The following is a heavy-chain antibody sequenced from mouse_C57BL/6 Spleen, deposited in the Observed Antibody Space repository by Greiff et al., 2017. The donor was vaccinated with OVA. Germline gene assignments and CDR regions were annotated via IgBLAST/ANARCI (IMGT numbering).Heavy chain of an antibody. D-gene: IGHD1-1*01. Sequence: QVQLQQSGAELVRPGASVTLSCKASGYTFTDYEMHWVKQTPVHGLEWIGAIDPETGGTAYNQKFKGKAILTADKSSSTAYMELRSLTSEDSAVYYCTRSLYYGSSYWYFDVWGTGTTVTVSS. J-gene: IGHJ1*03. CDR3: TRSLYYGSSYWYFDV. CDR2: IDPETGGT. V-gene: IGHV1-15*01. CDR1: GYTFTDYE.